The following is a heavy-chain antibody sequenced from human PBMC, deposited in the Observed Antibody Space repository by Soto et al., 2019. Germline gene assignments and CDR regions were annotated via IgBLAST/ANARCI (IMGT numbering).Heavy chain of an antibody. CDR3: ARGTKYSYQGMDV. CDR2: IYDSGST. CDR1: GDSINNYY. J-gene: IGHJ6*02. V-gene: IGHV4-59*01. Sequence: TSETLSLTCTVSGDSINNYYWTWIRQPPGKGLEWIGYIYDSGSTSYNPSLKSRLTISVDTSQNQFSLKLKSVTAADTAVYYCARGTKYSYQGMDVWGQGTTVT.